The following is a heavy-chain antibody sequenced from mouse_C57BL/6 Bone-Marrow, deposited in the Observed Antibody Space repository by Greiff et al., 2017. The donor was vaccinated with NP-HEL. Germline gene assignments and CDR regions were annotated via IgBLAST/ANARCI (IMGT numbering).Heavy chain of an antibody. V-gene: IGHV5-4*03. CDR2: ISDGGSYT. Sequence: EVMLVESGGGLVKPGGSLKLSCAASGFTFSSYAMSWVRQTPEKRLEWVATISDGGSYTYYPDNVKGRFTISRDNATNNLYLQMSHLKSEDTAMYYCARVGGYCDYAMDYWGQGTSVTVSS. CDR3: ARVGGYCDYAMDY. J-gene: IGHJ4*01. CDR1: GFTFSSYA. D-gene: IGHD2-3*01.